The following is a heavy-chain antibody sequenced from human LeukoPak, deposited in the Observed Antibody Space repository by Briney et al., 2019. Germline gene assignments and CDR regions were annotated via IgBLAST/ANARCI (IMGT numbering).Heavy chain of an antibody. CDR2: TRNKANSYTT. CDR3: ARDRIAVAGTFPDFFDY. J-gene: IGHJ4*02. CDR1: GFTFSDHY. V-gene: IGHV3-72*01. Sequence: GGSLRLSCAASGFTFSDHYMDWVRQAPGKGLEWVGRTRNKANSYTTEYAASVKGRFTISRDDSKNSLYLQMNGLKTEDTAVYYCARDRIAVAGTFPDFFDYGGQGTLVTVSS. D-gene: IGHD6-19*01.